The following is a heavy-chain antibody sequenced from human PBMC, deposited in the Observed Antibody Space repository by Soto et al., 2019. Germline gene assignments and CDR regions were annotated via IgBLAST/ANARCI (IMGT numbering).Heavy chain of an antibody. Sequence: EVQLVESGGGLVQPGGSLRLSCAGSGFTLSDHYIDWVRQAPGKGLVWVSRINNDGSSTAYADSVKGRFTISRDNAKSTLYLQVTSLRAEDTAVYYCARDPLIGNTDYGLDVWGQGTTVTVSS. CDR2: INNDGSST. J-gene: IGHJ6*02. CDR1: GFTLSDHY. D-gene: IGHD2-21*01. V-gene: IGHV3-74*01. CDR3: ARDPLIGNTDYGLDV.